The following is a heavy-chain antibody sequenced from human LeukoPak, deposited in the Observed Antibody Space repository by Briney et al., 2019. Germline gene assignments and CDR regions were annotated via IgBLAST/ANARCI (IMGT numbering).Heavy chain of an antibody. CDR1: GFTFSSYA. V-gene: IGHV3-30-3*01. J-gene: IGHJ6*02. Sequence: GGSLRLSCAASGFTFSSYAMHWVRQAPGKGLEWVAVISYDGSNKYYADSVKGRFTISRDNSKNTLYLQMNSLRAEDTAVYYCAREAPWDDFWSGYFVVFHYYGMDVWGQGTAVTVSS. CDR3: AREAPWDDFWSGYFVVFHYYGMDV. CDR2: ISYDGSNK. D-gene: IGHD3-3*01.